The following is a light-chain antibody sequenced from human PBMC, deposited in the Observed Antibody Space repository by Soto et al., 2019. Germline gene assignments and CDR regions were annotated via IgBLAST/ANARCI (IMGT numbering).Light chain of an antibody. CDR1: QSISSD. CDR2: AAS. J-gene: IGKJ1*01. Sequence: IQMTQSPSSLSASVGDRVTITCRASQSISSDLNWYQQKPGKAPKVLIYAASTLQSGVPSRFSGSGSGTDFTLTISSLQPEDFGTYYCQQSYSTPRTFGQGTKWIS. CDR3: QQSYSTPRT. V-gene: IGKV1-39*01.